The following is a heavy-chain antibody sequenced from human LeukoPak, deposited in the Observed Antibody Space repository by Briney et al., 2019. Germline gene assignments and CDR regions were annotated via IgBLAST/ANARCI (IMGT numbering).Heavy chain of an antibody. J-gene: IGHJ3*02. V-gene: IGHV3-23*01. CDR1: GLTFSTYA. Sequence: GGSLRLSCAASGLTFSTYAMTWVRQAPGKGLEWVSTLSDSGGSTYYADSVKGRFTISRDNSKNTLYLQMNSLRAEDTAVYYCAKDIHSSGWRGAFDIWGQGTMVTVSS. CDR3: AKDIHSSGWRGAFDI. CDR2: LSDSGGST. D-gene: IGHD6-19*01.